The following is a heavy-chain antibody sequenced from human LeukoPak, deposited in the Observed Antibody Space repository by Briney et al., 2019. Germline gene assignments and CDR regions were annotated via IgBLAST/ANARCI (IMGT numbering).Heavy chain of an antibody. V-gene: IGHV3-30-3*01. J-gene: IGHJ4*02. CDR3: ARGMGTFSCFDY. CDR2: ISYDGSNK. CDR1: GFTFSSYA. Sequence: GGSLRLSCAASGFTFSSYAMHWVRQAPGKGLEWVAVISYDGSNKYYADSVKGRFTISRDNSKNTLYLQMNSLRAEDTAVYYCARGMGTFSCFDYWGQGTLVTVSS. D-gene: IGHD5-24*01.